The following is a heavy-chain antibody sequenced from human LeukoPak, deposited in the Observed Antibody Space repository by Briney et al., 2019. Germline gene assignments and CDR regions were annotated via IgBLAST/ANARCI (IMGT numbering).Heavy chain of an antibody. CDR2: IIPIFGTA. CDR3: AVELNVVVVPAAISDPYYFDY. CDR1: GRTFSRYA. V-gene: IGHV1-69*01. Sequence: SGKVCCKASGRTFSRYANSWVRQAPGQGLEWMGGIIPIFGTANYAQKFQGRVTITADESTSTAYMELSSLSSEDTAVHYCAVELNVVVVPAAISDPYYFDYWGQGTLVTVSS. J-gene: IGHJ4*02. D-gene: IGHD2-2*01.